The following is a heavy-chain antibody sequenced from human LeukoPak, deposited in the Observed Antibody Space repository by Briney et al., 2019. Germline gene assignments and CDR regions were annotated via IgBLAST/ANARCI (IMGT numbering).Heavy chain of an antibody. CDR3: SRGGEPLVANTLAY. Sequence: PGGSLTLSCAASGFTVITNDMTWVRQAPGKGLEWVSVFYCAGKTKYTASLQGRFTISLGNSKNHLYLEMNTLSPEDTAVYYCSRGGEPLVANTLAYWGEGTLVTVSS. D-gene: IGHD1-26*01. V-gene: IGHV3-53*01. CDR2: FYCAGKT. J-gene: IGHJ4*02. CDR1: GFTVITND.